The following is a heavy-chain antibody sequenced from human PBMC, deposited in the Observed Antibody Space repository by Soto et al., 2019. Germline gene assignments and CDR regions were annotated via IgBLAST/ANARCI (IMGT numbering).Heavy chain of an antibody. CDR3: AREGAIVPRFFDP. Sequence: QITLKESGPTLVKPTETLTLICTFSGFSLSTNGVGVGWIRQPPGKALEWLALIYWNDDKRYSPSLQSRLTITKDTSKNQVVFTMTNLDPVDTATYYRAREGAIVPRFFDPCGQGILVTVSS. CDR2: IYWNDDK. D-gene: IGHD1-26*01. J-gene: IGHJ5*01. CDR1: GFSLSTNGVG. V-gene: IGHV2-5*01.